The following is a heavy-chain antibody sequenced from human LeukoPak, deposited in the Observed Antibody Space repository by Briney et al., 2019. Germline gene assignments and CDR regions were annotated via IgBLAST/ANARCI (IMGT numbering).Heavy chain of an antibody. CDR2: SRNKAKSYTT. CDR1: GFTFSDRF. V-gene: IGHV3-72*01. CDR3: VRVGSVAGSDYLDY. D-gene: IGHD6-19*01. Sequence: PGGSPRLSCAVSGFTFSDRFLDWVRQAPGKGLEWVGRSRNKAKSYTTEYAASVKGRFTISRDDSKNSLYLQMNSLKTEDTAVYYCVRVGSVAGSDYLDYWGQGTLVTVSS. J-gene: IGHJ4*02.